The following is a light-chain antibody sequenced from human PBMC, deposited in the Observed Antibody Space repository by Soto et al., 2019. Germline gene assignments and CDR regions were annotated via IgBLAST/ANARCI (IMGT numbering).Light chain of an antibody. CDR3: SSYTSSFKLAV. CDR1: SSDVGGYNY. CDR2: DVS. Sequence: QSALTQPASVSGSPGQSITIFCTGTSSDVGGYNYVSWYQQHPGSAPKLMIYDVSSRPSGVSSRFSGSKSGNTASLTISGLQAEDEADYYCSSYTSSFKLAVFGSGTKVTVL. V-gene: IGLV2-14*03. J-gene: IGLJ1*01.